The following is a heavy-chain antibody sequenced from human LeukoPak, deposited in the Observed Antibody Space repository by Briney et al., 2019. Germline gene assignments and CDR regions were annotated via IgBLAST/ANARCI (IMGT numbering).Heavy chain of an antibody. V-gene: IGHV4-39*07. CDR1: GDSISNDNYY. CDR3: ARDRLSLGAFDI. J-gene: IGHJ3*02. Sequence: SETLSLTCTVSGDSISNDNYYWGWIRQPPGKGLEWLGSVYSRGSIYSNPSLRSRVTISLDTSTNQFSLNLSSVTVADTALYYCARDRLSLGAFDIWGPGTTVVVSS. D-gene: IGHD3-16*01. CDR2: VYSRGSI.